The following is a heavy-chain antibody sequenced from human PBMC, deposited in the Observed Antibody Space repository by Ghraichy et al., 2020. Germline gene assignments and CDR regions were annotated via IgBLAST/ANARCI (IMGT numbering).Heavy chain of an antibody. V-gene: IGHV5-51*01. CDR2: IYPGDSDT. Sequence: GESLNISCKVSGYSFSDYWIGWVRQMPGKGLEWMGIIYPGDSDTRYSPSFQGQVTISADKSVTTAHLQWTSLKASDTAMYYCARRKGGEYSSSSGNYFDFWGQGTLVTVSS. J-gene: IGHJ4*02. CDR3: ARRKGGEYSSSSGNYFDF. CDR1: GYSFSDYW. D-gene: IGHD6-6*01.